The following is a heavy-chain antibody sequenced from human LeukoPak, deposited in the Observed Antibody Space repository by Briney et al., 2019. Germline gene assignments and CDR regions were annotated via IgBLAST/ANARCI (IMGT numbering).Heavy chain of an antibody. J-gene: IGHJ4*02. CDR3: ARGVSGSSSPLYPFDS. D-gene: IGHD6-6*01. CDR1: GHTLSSYE. V-gene: IGHV3-48*03. CDR2: ISSSGRTT. Sequence: GGSLTLSCAPSGHTLSSYEKNWVRQAPGKGLEWVSYISSSGRTTYYADSVKGRLTISRDNAKHSLYLQMNSQRAEHTAVYYWARGVSGSSSPLYPFDSWGQGTLVTVSS.